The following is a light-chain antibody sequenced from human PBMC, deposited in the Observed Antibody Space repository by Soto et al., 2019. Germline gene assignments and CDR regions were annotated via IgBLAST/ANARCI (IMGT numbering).Light chain of an antibody. J-gene: IGKJ3*01. CDR3: QQRSNWPPL. V-gene: IGKV3-11*01. CDR2: DAS. CDR1: QSVSTF. Sequence: EIVLTQSPATLSLSPGERATLSCRASQSVSTFLAWYQQKPGQAPRLLIYDASKRATGIPARFSGSGSGTDFTLTISSLEPEDFAVYYCQQRSNWPPLFGPGTKVDIK.